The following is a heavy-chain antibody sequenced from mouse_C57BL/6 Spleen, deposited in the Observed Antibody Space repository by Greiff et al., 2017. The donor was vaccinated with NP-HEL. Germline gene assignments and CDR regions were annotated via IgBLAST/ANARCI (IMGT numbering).Heavy chain of an antibody. CDR2: INPNYGGS. J-gene: IGHJ4*01. D-gene: IGHD1-1*01. V-gene: IGHV1-18*01. Sequence: EVQRVESGPELVKPGASVKIPCKASGYTFTDYNMDWVKQSHGKSLEWIGDINPNYGGSSYNQQFKGKATLTVDKSSSTAYMELRSLTSEDTAVDYCARGCSAYDMDYWGQGTTVTVSS. CDR1: GYTFTDYN. CDR3: ARGCSAYDMDY.